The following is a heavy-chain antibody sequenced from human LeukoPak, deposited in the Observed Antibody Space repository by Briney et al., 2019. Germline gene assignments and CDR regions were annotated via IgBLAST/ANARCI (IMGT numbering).Heavy chain of an antibody. CDR3: ATVVDTAMIH. J-gene: IGHJ4*02. Sequence: SETLSLTCTVFGGSISSYYWSWIRQPPRKGLEWIGYITHSGSTNYNPSLKSRVTISLDTSKNQFSLKMSSVTAADTAMYYCATVVDTAMIHWGQGTLVTVFS. CDR2: ITHSGST. CDR1: GGSISSYY. D-gene: IGHD5-18*01. V-gene: IGHV4-59*01.